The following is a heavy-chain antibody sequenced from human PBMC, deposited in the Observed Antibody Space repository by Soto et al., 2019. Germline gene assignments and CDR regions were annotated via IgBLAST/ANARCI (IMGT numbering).Heavy chain of an antibody. CDR2: IYYSGST. Sequence: SETLSLTCTVSGGSISSYYWSWIRQPPGKGLEWIGYIYYSGSTNYNPSLKSRVTISVDTSKNQFSLKLSSVTAADTAVYYCASRSRGIGAPHFDYWGQGTLVTVSS. CDR3: ASRSRGIGAPHFDY. D-gene: IGHD3-10*01. J-gene: IGHJ4*02. V-gene: IGHV4-59*01. CDR1: GGSISSYY.